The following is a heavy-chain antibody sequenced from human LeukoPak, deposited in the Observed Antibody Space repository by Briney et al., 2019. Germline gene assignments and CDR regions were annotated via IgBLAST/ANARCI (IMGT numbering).Heavy chain of an antibody. J-gene: IGHJ6*02. D-gene: IGHD3-16*01. CDR2: ISGSGGST. CDR1: GFTFSSYA. Sequence: GGSLRLSCAASGFTFSSYAMSWVRQAPGKGLEWVSAISGSGGSTYYADSVKGRFTISGDNSKNTLYLQMNSLRAEDTAVYYCAKDQRLEVISAYYGMDVWGQGTTVTVSS. CDR3: AKDQRLEVISAYYGMDV. V-gene: IGHV3-23*01.